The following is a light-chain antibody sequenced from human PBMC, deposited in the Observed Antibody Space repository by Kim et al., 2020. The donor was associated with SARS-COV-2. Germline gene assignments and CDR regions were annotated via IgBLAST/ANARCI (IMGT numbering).Light chain of an antibody. CDR2: GAS. J-gene: IGKJ2*01. Sequence: SASGGDRVNNTCRASESISRYLNWYQQKTGKAANVLIYGASSLQSGVPSRFSGSGAGRDFSLTINSIQPEDFATYYCKQSYSTPVTFGQGTKMEI. CDR1: ESISRY. CDR3: KQSYSTPVT. V-gene: IGKV1-39*01.